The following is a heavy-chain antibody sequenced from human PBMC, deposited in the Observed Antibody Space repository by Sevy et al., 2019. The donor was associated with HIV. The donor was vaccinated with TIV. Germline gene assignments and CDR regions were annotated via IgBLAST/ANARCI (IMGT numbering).Heavy chain of an antibody. CDR2: ISYDGSNK. D-gene: IGHD2-21*01. CDR3: ARALPQLLSVGYFDL. CDR1: AFTFSSYA. Sequence: GGSLRLSCAASAFTFSSYAMHWVRQAPGKGLEWVAVISYDGSNKYYADSVKGRFTISRDNSKNTLYLQMNSLRAEDTAVYYCARALPQLLSVGYFDLWGRGTLVTVSS. J-gene: IGHJ2*01. V-gene: IGHV3-30-3*01.